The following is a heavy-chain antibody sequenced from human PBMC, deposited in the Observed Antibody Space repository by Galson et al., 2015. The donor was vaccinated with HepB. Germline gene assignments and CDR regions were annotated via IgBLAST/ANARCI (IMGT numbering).Heavy chain of an antibody. CDR1: GDSISIGCYS. Sequence: TLSLTCVVSGDSISIGCYSWSWIRQPPGQGLEWIGYISRSGSAPSNPSLLSRVTLSIDGSKNQFSLKLNHVTAADTAVYFCARTPRFYDSRGYHGRNYYFDSWGQGTLVTVSS. CDR3: ARTPRFYDSRGYHGRNYYFDS. J-gene: IGHJ4*02. CDR2: ISRSGSA. D-gene: IGHD3-22*01. V-gene: IGHV4-30-2*01.